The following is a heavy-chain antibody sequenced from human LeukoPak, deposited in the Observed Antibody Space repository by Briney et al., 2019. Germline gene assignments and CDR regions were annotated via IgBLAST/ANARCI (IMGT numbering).Heavy chain of an antibody. D-gene: IGHD3/OR15-3a*01. J-gene: IGHJ4*02. CDR1: GYTLTELS. CDR3: ATLAPWTDFDY. CDR2: FDAEDGET. Sequence: ASVKVSCKVSGYTLTELSMHWVRQAPGKGLEWMGGFDAEDGETGHAQRFQGRVTMTEDTSTDTAYMELSSLTSEDTAVYFCATLAPWTDFDYWGQGTLVTVSS. V-gene: IGHV1-24*01.